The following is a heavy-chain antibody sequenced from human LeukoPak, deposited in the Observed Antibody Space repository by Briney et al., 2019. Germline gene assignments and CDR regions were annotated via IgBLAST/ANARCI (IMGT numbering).Heavy chain of an antibody. CDR1: GFTFSSYA. CDR2: ISGSGGST. Sequence: GGSLRLSCAASGFTFSSYAMTWVRQAPGKGLEWVSAISGSGGSTHYADSVKGRFTISRDNSKNTLHLQMNSLRAEDTAIYYCARVVPAADYWGQGTLVTVSS. J-gene: IGHJ4*02. CDR3: ARVVPAADY. D-gene: IGHD2-2*01. V-gene: IGHV3-23*01.